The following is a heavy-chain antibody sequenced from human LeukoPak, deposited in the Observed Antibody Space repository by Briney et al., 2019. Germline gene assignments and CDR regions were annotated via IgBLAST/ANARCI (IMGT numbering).Heavy chain of an antibody. Sequence: PGGSLRLSCVASGFAFGDYAMSWVRQAPGKGLEWVSAISGSGGTTYYADSVKGRFTISRDNSKNTLYLQMNSLRAEDTAVYYCAKDGGWDIVVVVAAFNWGQGTLVTVSS. J-gene: IGHJ4*02. CDR1: GFAFGDYA. CDR3: AKDGGWDIVVVVAAFN. CDR2: ISGSGGTT. V-gene: IGHV3-23*01. D-gene: IGHD2-15*01.